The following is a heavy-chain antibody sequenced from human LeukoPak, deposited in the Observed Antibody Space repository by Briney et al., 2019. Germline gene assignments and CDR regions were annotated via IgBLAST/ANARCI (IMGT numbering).Heavy chain of an antibody. CDR2: IYSGGST. V-gene: IGHV3-66*01. J-gene: IGHJ4*02. CDR1: GFTVSSNY. D-gene: IGHD3-3*01. CDR3: ARGPASSPLPRFLEWLSPFDY. Sequence: QLGGSLSLSCAASGFTVSSNYMSWVRPAPGKGLEWVSVIYSGGSTYYADSVKGRFTISRDNSKNTLYLQMNSLRAEDTAVYYCARGPASSPLPRFLEWLSPFDYWGQGTLVTVSS.